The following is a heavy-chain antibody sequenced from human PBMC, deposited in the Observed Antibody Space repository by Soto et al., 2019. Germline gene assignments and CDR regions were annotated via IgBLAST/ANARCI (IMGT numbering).Heavy chain of an antibody. Sequence: ASVKVSCKASGYTFTSYDINWVRQATGQGLEWMGWMNPNRGNTGYAQKFQGRVTMTRNTSISTAYMELSSLRSEDTAVYYCARASGAMVRPLSGYYYGMDVWGQGTTVTVSS. J-gene: IGHJ6*02. D-gene: IGHD3-10*01. CDR2: MNPNRGNT. V-gene: IGHV1-8*01. CDR1: GYTFTSYD. CDR3: ARASGAMVRPLSGYYYGMDV.